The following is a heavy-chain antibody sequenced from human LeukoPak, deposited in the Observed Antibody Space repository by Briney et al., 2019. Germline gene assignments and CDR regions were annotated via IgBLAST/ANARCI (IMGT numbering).Heavy chain of an antibody. D-gene: IGHD6-13*01. Sequence: SETLSLTCTVSDGSISSYYWSWIRQPPGKGLEWIGYIYYSGSTNYNPSLKSRVTISVDTSKNQFSLKLSSVTAADTAVYYCARYRGSSWYFLGWFDPWGQGTLVTVSS. CDR3: ARYRGSSWYFLGWFDP. J-gene: IGHJ5*02. V-gene: IGHV4-59*08. CDR2: IYYSGST. CDR1: DGSISSYY.